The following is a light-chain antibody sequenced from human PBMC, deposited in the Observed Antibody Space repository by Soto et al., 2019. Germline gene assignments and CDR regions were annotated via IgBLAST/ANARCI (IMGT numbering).Light chain of an antibody. CDR3: NSYSSSSTLV. J-gene: IGLJ1*01. Sequence: QPASVSGSPGQSITISCIGTSSDVGNYDYVSWYQHHPGKAPKLMIYDVTNRPSGVSTRFSGSKSGNTASLTISGLQAEDEADYFCNSYSSSSTLVFGSGTKLTVL. CDR2: DVT. CDR1: SSDVGNYDY. V-gene: IGLV2-14*03.